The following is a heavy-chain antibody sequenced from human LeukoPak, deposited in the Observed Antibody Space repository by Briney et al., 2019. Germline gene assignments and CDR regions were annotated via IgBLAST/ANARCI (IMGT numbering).Heavy chain of an antibody. CDR1: GGSISSYY. CDR2: INHSGST. CDR3: ASTPSILGYCSGGSCYPTRY. D-gene: IGHD2-15*01. V-gene: IGHV4-34*01. Sequence: SETLSLTCTVSGGSISSYYWSWIRQPPGKGLEWIGEINHSGSTNYNPSLKSRVTISVDTSKNQFSLKLSSVTAADTAVYYCASTPSILGYCSGGSCYPTRYWGQGTLVTVSS. J-gene: IGHJ4*02.